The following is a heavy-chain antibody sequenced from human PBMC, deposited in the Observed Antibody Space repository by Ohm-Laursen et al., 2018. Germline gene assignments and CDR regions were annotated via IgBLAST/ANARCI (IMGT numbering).Heavy chain of an antibody. J-gene: IGHJ3*01. CDR2: IKGDGGKI. Sequence: GSLRLSCSASGFTFSNYWMHWVRQGPGKGLVWLSGIKGDGGKINYADSVKGRFTISRDNAKNTLYLQMNSVRVEDTAVYYCLLGSGYSSTWGQGTMVTVSS. CDR3: LLGSGYSST. CDR1: GFTFSNYW. D-gene: IGHD3-22*01. V-gene: IGHV3-74*01.